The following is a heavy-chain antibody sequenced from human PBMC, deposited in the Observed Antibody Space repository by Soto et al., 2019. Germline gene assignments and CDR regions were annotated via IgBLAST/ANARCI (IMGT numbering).Heavy chain of an antibody. V-gene: IGHV1-8*01. Sequence: QVQLVQSGAEVKKPGASVKVSCKASGYSFSTYDINWVRQAAGQGLEWMGWVNPKSGNTDYAQRFRGRVTITSNTSISTAYMELSALTPEDTAVYYCARPYCDSTSCYTDWFDPWGQGTLVTVSS. CDR2: VNPKSGNT. J-gene: IGHJ5*02. D-gene: IGHD2-2*02. CDR1: GYSFSTYD. CDR3: ARPYCDSTSCYTDWFDP.